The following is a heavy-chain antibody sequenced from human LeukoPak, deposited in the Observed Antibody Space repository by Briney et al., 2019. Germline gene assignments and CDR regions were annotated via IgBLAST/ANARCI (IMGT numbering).Heavy chain of an antibody. V-gene: IGHV3-43*01. Sequence: PGGSLRLSCAASGFTFDDYTMHWVRQAPGKGLEWVSLISWDGGSTYYADSVEGRFTISRDNSKNSLYLQMNSLRTEDTALYYCAKDGGVRFLEWLSFDYWGQGTLVTVSS. D-gene: IGHD3-3*01. J-gene: IGHJ4*02. CDR2: ISWDGGST. CDR3: AKDGGVRFLEWLSFDY. CDR1: GFTFDDYT.